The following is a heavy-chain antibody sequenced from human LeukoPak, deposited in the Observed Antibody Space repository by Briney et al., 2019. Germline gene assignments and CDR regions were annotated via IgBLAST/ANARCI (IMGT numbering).Heavy chain of an antibody. Sequence: SETLSLTCAVSGYSITNHYYWGCIRQPPGKGLEWIGNTHHSGSSYYNPSLKSRVTMSVDTSKNQFSLNLSSVTAADTAVYYCVRLGDNLSFDYWGQGTLVTVSS. J-gene: IGHJ4*02. CDR1: GYSITNHYY. CDR3: VRLGDNLSFDY. D-gene: IGHD4/OR15-4a*01. CDR2: THHSGSS. V-gene: IGHV4-38-2*01.